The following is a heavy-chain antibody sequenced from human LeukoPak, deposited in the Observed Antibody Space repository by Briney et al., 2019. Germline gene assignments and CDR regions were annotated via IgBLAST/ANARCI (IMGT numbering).Heavy chain of an antibody. Sequence: SETLSLTCTVSGGSISSYYWSWIRQPAGKGLEWIGRIYTSGSTNYSPSLKSRVTMSVDTSKNQFSLKLSSVTAADTAVYYCARDFSTVVRGVIGGYYYYMDVWGKGTTVTVSS. J-gene: IGHJ6*03. CDR3: ARDFSTVVRGVIGGYYYYMDV. D-gene: IGHD3-10*01. CDR2: IYTSGST. V-gene: IGHV4-4*07. CDR1: GGSISSYY.